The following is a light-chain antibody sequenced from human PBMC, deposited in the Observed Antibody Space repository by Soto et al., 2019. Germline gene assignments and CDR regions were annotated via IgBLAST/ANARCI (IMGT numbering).Light chain of an antibody. J-gene: IGLJ1*01. V-gene: IGLV2-14*01. Sequence: QSALTQPASVSGSPGQSITISCTGTSSDVGGYNYVSWYQQHPGKAPKLMIYDVSNRPSGVSNRYSGSKSGNTASLTIYGHQAEDEADYYCSSYTSSSNDVFGTGTKLTVL. CDR2: DVS. CDR1: SSDVGGYNY. CDR3: SSYTSSSNDV.